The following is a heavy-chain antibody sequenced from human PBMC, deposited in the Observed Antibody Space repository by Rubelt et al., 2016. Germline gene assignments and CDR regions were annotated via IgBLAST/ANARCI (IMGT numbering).Heavy chain of an antibody. D-gene: IGHD6-19*01. CDR1: GEPLSNYL. CDR2: VSHSGGP. Sequence: QVRLQQWGGGLLKASETLSLTCAVYGEPLSNYLWTWVRQSPGKGLEWIGEVSHSGGPNSIPSLEGRLTTSMDTSRNQGSMGLTSVVAADSATYYCVRGPDSLDISGFLHWGQGVPVTVSS. J-gene: IGHJ4*02. CDR3: VRGPDSLDISGFLH. V-gene: IGHV4-34*02.